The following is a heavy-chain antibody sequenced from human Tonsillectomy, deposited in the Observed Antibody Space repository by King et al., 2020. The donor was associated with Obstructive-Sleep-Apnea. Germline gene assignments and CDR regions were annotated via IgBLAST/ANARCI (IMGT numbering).Heavy chain of an antibody. CDR2: IIPKFATT. Sequence: QLVQSGAEVKKPGSSVKVSCKVSGGTFSNYGISWVRQAPGQGLEWMGGIIPKFATTNHALRFQGRVTITADESTTTAYMELSSLTSEDTAVYYCARVKGYDGSYYGFDYWGQGTLVTVSS. CDR3: ARVKGYDGSYYGFDY. CDR1: GGTFSNYG. D-gene: IGHD1-26*01. J-gene: IGHJ4*02. V-gene: IGHV1-69*01.